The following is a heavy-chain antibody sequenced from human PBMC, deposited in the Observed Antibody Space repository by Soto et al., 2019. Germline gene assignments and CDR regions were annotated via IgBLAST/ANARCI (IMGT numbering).Heavy chain of an antibody. D-gene: IGHD3-3*01. CDR2: MNPNSGNT. J-gene: IGHJ6*03. CDR3: ARGPGRCPYYDFWSGYACYYYYMDV. Sequence: ASVKVSCTASGYTFTSYDINWVRQATGQGLEWMGWMNPNSGNTGYAQKFQGRVTMTRNTSISTAYMELSSLRSEDTAVYYCARGPGRCPYYDFWSGYACYYYYMDVWGKGTTVTVSS. V-gene: IGHV1-8*01. CDR1: GYTFTSYD.